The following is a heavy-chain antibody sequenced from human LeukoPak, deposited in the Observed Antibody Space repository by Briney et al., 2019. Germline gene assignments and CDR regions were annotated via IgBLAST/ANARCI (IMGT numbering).Heavy chain of an antibody. CDR3: ARHVKMRGPYDTADI. J-gene: IGHJ3*02. CDR1: LHSISSYY. Sequence: PSETLSLTCPLSLHSISSYYRRWVRQPPGKGLEWIGYIYYSGGTDYNPSLKSRVTISVDTSKNQFSLKLRSVTAADTAVYYCARHVKMRGPYDTADIWGQGTMVTVSP. V-gene: IGHV4-59*08. D-gene: IGHD3-22*01. CDR2: IYYSGGT.